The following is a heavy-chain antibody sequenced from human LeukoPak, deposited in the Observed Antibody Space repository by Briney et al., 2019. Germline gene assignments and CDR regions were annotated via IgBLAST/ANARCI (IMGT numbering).Heavy chain of an antibody. Sequence: GGSLRLSCAASGFIFSNYGMHWVRQTPAKGLEWVAFIRNDGSMKYYADSVKGRFTISRDNSKNTLYLQMNNFRTEDMAVYYCAKSDIIVVSDAKGNWFDPWGQGSLVTVSS. CDR1: GFIFSNYG. CDR3: AKSDIIVVSDAKGNWFDP. D-gene: IGHD2-2*01. CDR2: IRNDGSMK. J-gene: IGHJ5*02. V-gene: IGHV3-30*02.